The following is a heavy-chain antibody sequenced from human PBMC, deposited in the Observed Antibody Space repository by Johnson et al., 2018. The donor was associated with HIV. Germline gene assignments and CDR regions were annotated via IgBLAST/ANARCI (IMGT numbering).Heavy chain of an antibody. D-gene: IGHD3-10*01. CDR1: GFNFDDYG. V-gene: IGHV3-30*02. J-gene: IGHJ3*02. Sequence: QVQLVESGGGVARPGGSLRLSCAASGFNFDDYGMSWVRQAPGTGLEWVACIRYDGRNKYYADSVKGRFTISSDNSKNTLYLQMNSLRAEDTAVYYCAKVWYYYGSGSAFDIWGQGTMVTVSS. CDR2: IRYDGRNK. CDR3: AKVWYYYGSGSAFDI.